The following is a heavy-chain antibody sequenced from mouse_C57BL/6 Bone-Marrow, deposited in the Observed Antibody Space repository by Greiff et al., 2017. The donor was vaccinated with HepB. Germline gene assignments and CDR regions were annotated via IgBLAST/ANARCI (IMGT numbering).Heavy chain of an antibody. J-gene: IGHJ3*01. V-gene: IGHV1-52*01. Sequence: VQLQQPGAELVRPGSSVKLSCKASGYTFTSYWMHWVKQRPIQGLEWIGNIDPSDSETHYNQKFKDKATFTVDKSSSTAYMQLSSLTSEDSAVYYGAREGYDYDEAWFAYWGQGTLVTVSA. CDR3: AREGYDYDEAWFAY. CDR2: IDPSDSET. D-gene: IGHD2-4*01. CDR1: GYTFTSYW.